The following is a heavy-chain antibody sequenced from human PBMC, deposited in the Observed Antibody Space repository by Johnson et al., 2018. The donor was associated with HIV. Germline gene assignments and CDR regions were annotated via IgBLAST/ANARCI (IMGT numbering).Heavy chain of an antibody. D-gene: IGHD5-24*01. CDR2: ISGSGGST. J-gene: IGHJ3*02. Sequence: VQLVESGGGLVQPGGSLRLSCAASGFTFSSYAMSWVRQAPGKGLEWVSAISGSGGSTYYADSVTGRFTISRDNSKNTVYLQMNSLRDEDTAVYYCARACRDGYTCDVFDIWGQGTMVTVSS. CDR1: GFTFSSYA. CDR3: ARACRDGYTCDVFDI. V-gene: IGHV3-23*04.